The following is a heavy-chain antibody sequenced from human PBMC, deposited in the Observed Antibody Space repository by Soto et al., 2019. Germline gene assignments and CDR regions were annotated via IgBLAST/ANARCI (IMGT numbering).Heavy chain of an antibody. Sequence: TLSLTCTASGGSITTGGYYWGWMRQLTGQCLGWIGQRYYSESTYYNPSIKSRVSIALDTSKNQFSLKLSFVTAADKVMYYCARAKCSGGSCYSLALDYWGQGTPVTVSS. D-gene: IGHD2-15*01. CDR2: RYYSEST. J-gene: IGHJ4*02. CDR3: ARAKCSGGSCYSLALDY. CDR1: GGSITTGGYY. V-gene: IGHV4-31*03.